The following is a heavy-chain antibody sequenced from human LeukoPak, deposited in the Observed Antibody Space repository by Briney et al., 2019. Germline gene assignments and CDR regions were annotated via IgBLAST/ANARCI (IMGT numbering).Heavy chain of an antibody. CDR1: GYTFTSYD. CDR2: MNPNSGNT. J-gene: IGHJ6*03. Sequence: GASVKVSCKASGYTFTSYDVNWVRQATGQGLEWMGWMNPNSGNTGYAQKFQGRVTMTRNTSISTAYMELSSLRSEDTAVYYCARVPGQSPYYYMDVWGKGTTVTVPS. V-gene: IGHV1-8*01. CDR3: ARVPGQSPYYYMDV.